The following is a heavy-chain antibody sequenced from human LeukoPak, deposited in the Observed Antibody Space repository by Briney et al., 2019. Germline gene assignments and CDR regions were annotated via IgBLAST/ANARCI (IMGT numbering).Heavy chain of an antibody. V-gene: IGHV3-48*04. CDR3: ARDPTYYYGSGSSRYFDY. J-gene: IGHJ4*02. CDR2: ISPSSSTI. Sequence: GGSLRLSCVASGFTFSSYSMNWVRQAPGKGLEWVSYISPSSSTIYYADSVKGRFTISRDNAKNSLYLQMNSLRAEDTAVYFCARDPTYYYGSGSSRYFDYWGQGTLVTVSS. CDR1: GFTFSSYS. D-gene: IGHD3-10*01.